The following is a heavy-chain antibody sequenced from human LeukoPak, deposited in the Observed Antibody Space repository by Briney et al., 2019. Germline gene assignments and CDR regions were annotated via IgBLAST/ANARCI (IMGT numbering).Heavy chain of an antibody. CDR3: ASARTTGFMDV. D-gene: IGHD2-2*01. CDR1: GGSLSSYY. CDR2: IYTSGST. J-gene: IGHJ6*04. V-gene: IGHV4-4*07. Sequence: PSETLSLTCTVSGGSLSSYYWSWIRQPAGKGLEWIGRIYTSGSTNYNPSLRSRVTMSVYTSKNQFSLKLSSVTAADTAVYYCASARTTGFMDVWGKGTTVTVS.